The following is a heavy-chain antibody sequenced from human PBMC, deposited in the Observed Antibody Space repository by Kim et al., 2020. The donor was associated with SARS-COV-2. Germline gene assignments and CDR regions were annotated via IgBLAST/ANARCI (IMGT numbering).Heavy chain of an antibody. CDR2: IIPIFGTA. CDR3: ARERDIAAPTPCWYFDL. Sequence: SVKVSCKASGGTFSSYAISWVRQAPGQGLEWMGGIIPIFGTANYAQKFQGRVTITADESTSTAYMELSSLRSEDTAVYYCARERDIAAPTPCWYFDLWGRGTLVTVSS. V-gene: IGHV1-69*13. D-gene: IGHD6-6*01. CDR1: GGTFSSYA. J-gene: IGHJ2*01.